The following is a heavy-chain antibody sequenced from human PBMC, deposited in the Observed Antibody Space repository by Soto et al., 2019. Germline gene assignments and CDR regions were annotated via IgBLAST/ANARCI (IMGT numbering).Heavy chain of an antibody. Sequence: QVQLQESGPGLVKPSQTLSLTCTVSGGSISIAGYYWTWIRQHPGKGLEWVGYIYYSGTTYYNPSLRSRVVISVARSKNQFSLKLGSVTAADTAVYYCAREKGYGDYDYWGQGTLVTVSS. CDR3: AREKGYGDYDY. J-gene: IGHJ4*02. CDR1: GGSISIAGYY. D-gene: IGHD4-17*01. CDR2: IYYSGTT. V-gene: IGHV4-31*03.